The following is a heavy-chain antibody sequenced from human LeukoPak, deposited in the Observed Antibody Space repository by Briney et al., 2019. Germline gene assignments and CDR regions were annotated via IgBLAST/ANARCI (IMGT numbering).Heavy chain of an antibody. CDR3: AREGIYGGFDY. CDR2: IYTSGST. J-gene: IGHJ4*02. V-gene: IGHV4-4*07. D-gene: IGHD4-23*01. Sequence: SETLSLTCTVSGGSISSYYWSWIRQPAGKGLEWIGRIYTSGSTNYNPSLKSRVTMSVDTSKNRFSLKVNSVTAADTAVYYCAREGIYGGFDYWGQGTLVTVSS. CDR1: GGSISSYY.